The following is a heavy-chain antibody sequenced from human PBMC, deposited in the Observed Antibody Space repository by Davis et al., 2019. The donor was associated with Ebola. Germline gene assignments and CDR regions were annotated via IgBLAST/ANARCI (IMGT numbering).Heavy chain of an antibody. CDR3: ARGGAVAPD. CDR1: GFTFSSYE. CDR2: INTAGDT. Sequence: GESLKISCAASGFTFSSYEMHWVRQAPGKGLEWVAIINTAGDTYYSDSVKGRFTASRENDKNSFYLQMNSLRAGDTAVYYCARGGAVAPDWGPGTLVTVSS. D-gene: IGHD4-23*01. J-gene: IGHJ4*02. V-gene: IGHV3-13*01.